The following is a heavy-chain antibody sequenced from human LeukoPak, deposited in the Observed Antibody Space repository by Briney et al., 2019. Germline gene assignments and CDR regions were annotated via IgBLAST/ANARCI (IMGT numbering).Heavy chain of an antibody. Sequence: PGGSLRLSCAASGFTFSNYAMDWVRQAPGKGLEWVSAISGTSGRTYYADSVKGRFTISRDNSKNTLYLQMNGLRAEDTAVYYCAKDPPEYSSSSFDYWGQGTLVTVSS. CDR3: AKDPPEYSSSSFDY. D-gene: IGHD6-6*01. CDR1: GFTFSNYA. J-gene: IGHJ4*02. CDR2: ISGTSGRT. V-gene: IGHV3-23*01.